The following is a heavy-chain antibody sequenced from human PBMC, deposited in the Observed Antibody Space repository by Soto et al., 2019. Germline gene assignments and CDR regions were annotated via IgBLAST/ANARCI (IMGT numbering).Heavy chain of an antibody. D-gene: IGHD3-10*01. J-gene: IGHJ3*02. V-gene: IGHV1-3*01. Sequence: QVQFVQSGAEVKKPGASVKVSCKASGYSFTNYGIHWVRQAPGQRLEWMGWINGGNGNTKYLQKFQGRVTITRDTSASTAYMELSSLRSEDTAVYYCARDPWGGAVDAFDIWGQGTMVSVSS. CDR2: INGGNGNT. CDR1: GYSFTNYG. CDR3: ARDPWGGAVDAFDI.